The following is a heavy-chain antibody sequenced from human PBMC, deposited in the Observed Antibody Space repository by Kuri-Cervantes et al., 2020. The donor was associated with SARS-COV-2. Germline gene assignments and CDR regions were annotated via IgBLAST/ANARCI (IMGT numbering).Heavy chain of an antibody. J-gene: IGHJ3*02. CDR3: ARAARITIFGVVMAFDI. Sequence: LRLSCTVSGGSISSGGYYWSWIRQHPGKGLEWIGYIYYSGSTYYNPSLKSLVTISVDTSKNQFSLKLSSVTAADTAVYYCARAARITIFGVVMAFDIWGQGTMV. V-gene: IGHV4-31*01. CDR2: IYYSGST. D-gene: IGHD3-3*01. CDR1: GGSISSGGYY.